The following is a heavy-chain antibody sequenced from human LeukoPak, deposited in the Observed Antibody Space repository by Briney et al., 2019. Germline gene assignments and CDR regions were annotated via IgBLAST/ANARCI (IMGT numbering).Heavy chain of an antibody. J-gene: IGHJ4*02. CDR2: INHNSGGT. V-gene: IGHV1-2*02. D-gene: IGHD3-22*01. Sequence: ASVTVSFKASGYTFTDYYMHWVRQAPGQGLEWMGWINHNSGGTNYAQKFQGRATIHRDTSISTAYIELNRLRSDDTAVYYCARGYDSSGYYYFGYWGQGTLVSVSS. CDR3: ARGYDSSGYYYFGY. CDR1: GYTFTDYY.